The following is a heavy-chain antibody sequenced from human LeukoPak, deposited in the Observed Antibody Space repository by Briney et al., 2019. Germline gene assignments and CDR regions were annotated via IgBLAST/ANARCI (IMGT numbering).Heavy chain of an antibody. CDR3: AKMREVNDAFDI. CDR1: GFTFSDYY. Sequence: GGSLRLSCAASGFTFSDYYMSWIRQAPGKGLEWVSYISSGGDIIYYADSVKGRFTISRDNSKNTLYLQMNSLRAEDTAVYYCAKMREVNDAFDIWSQGTMVTVSS. D-gene: IGHD1-26*01. V-gene: IGHV3-11*01. J-gene: IGHJ3*02. CDR2: ISSGGDII.